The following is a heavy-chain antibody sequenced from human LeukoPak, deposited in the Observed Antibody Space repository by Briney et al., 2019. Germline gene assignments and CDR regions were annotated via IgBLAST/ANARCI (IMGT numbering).Heavy chain of an antibody. CDR3: AKDGRGGYGDY. D-gene: IGHD1-1*01. Sequence: GGSLRLSCAASGFTFSSYGMHWVRQAPGKGLEWVAVISYDGSNKYYADSVKGRFTISRDNSKNTLYLQMNSLRAGDTAVYYCAKDGRGGYGDYWGQGTLVTVSS. CDR2: ISYDGSNK. J-gene: IGHJ4*02. V-gene: IGHV3-30*18. CDR1: GFTFSSYG.